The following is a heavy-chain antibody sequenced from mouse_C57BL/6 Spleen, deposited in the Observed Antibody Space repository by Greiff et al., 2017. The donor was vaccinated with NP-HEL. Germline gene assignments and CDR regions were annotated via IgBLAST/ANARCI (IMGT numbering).Heavy chain of an antibody. Sequence: DVMLVESGGGLVKPGGSLKLSCAASGFTFSSYAMSWVRQTPEKRLEWVATISDGGSYTYYPDNVKGRFTISRDNAKNNLYLQMSHLKSEDTAMYYCARDLTTVVVKFDYWGQGTTLTVSS. CDR2: ISDGGSYT. D-gene: IGHD1-1*01. CDR3: ARDLTTVVVKFDY. CDR1: GFTFSSYA. V-gene: IGHV5-4*01. J-gene: IGHJ2*01.